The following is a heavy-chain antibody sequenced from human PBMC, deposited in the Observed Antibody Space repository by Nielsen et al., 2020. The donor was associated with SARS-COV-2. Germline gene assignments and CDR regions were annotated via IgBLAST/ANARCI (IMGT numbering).Heavy chain of an antibody. J-gene: IGHJ6*02. CDR3: AKSTSGWYFQDYYYYGMDV. Sequence: GESLKISCAASGFTFSSYWMSWVRQAPGKGLEWVANIKQDGSEKYYVDSVKGRFTISRDNAKNSLYLQMNSLRAEDTAVYYCAKSTSGWYFQDYYYYGMDVWGQGTTVTVSS. D-gene: IGHD6-19*01. CDR1: GFTFSSYW. V-gene: IGHV3-7*01. CDR2: IKQDGSEK.